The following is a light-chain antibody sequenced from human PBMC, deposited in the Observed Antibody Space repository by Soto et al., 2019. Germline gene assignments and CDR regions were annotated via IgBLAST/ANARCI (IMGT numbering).Light chain of an antibody. Sequence: EIQMTQSPATLSACVGDRVTITCRASQSISSWLDWYQQKPGKAPKLLIYDASSLESGVPSRFSGSGSGTEFTLTISSLQPDDFATYYCQQYNSYWTFGQGTKV. J-gene: IGKJ1*01. CDR2: DAS. CDR3: QQYNSYWT. CDR1: QSISSW. V-gene: IGKV1-5*01.